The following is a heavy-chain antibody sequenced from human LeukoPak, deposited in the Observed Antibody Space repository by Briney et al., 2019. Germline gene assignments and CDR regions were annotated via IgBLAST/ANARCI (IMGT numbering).Heavy chain of an antibody. J-gene: IGHJ6*04. CDR3: ARATGPYGMDV. CDR1: GYTFTSYG. D-gene: IGHD3-9*01. V-gene: IGHV1-18*04. Sequence: EASVKVSCKASGYTFTSYGISWVRQAPGQGLEWMGWISAYNGNTNYAQKLQGRVTITADESTSTAYMELSSLRSEDTAVYYCARATGPYGMDVWGKGTTVTVSS. CDR2: ISAYNGNT.